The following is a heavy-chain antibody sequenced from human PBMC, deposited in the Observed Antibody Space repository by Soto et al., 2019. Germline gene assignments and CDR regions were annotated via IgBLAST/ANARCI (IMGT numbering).Heavy chain of an antibody. J-gene: IGHJ4*02. V-gene: IGHV1-3*01. Sequence: ASVKVSCKASGYTFTSYAMHWVRQAPGQRLEWMGWINAGNGNTKYSQKFQGRVTITRDTSASTAYMELSSLRSEDTAVYYCAIPRQGGLITSFFAYWGQGSLVTVSS. D-gene: IGHD3-3*02. CDR1: GYTFTSYA. CDR3: AIPRQGGLITSFFAY. CDR2: INAGNGNT.